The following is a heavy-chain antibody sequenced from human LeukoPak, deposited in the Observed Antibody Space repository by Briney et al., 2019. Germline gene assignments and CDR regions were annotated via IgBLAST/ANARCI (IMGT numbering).Heavy chain of an antibody. V-gene: IGHV4-34*01. CDR1: GGSFSGYY. Sequence: SETLSLTCAVYGGSFSGYYWSWIRQPPGKGLEWIGEINHSGSTNYNPSLKSRVTISVDTSKNQFSLKLSSVTAADTAVYYCARGLSRRGHWFDPWGQGTLVTVSS. D-gene: IGHD3-10*01. J-gene: IGHJ5*02. CDR3: ARGLSRRGHWFDP. CDR2: INHSGST.